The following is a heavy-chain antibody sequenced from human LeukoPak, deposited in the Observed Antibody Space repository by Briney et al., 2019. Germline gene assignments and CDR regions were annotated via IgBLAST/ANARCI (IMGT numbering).Heavy chain of an antibody. Sequence: GGSLRLSCAASGFTFSSYSMYWVRQAPGKGLEWVSSISSSSSYIYYADSVKGRFTISRDNAKNSLYLQMNSLRAEDTAVYYCARDTVTIFGVVILFDYWGQGTLVTVSS. CDR1: GFTFSSYS. CDR3: ARDTVTIFGVVILFDY. CDR2: ISSSSSYI. J-gene: IGHJ4*02. D-gene: IGHD3-3*01. V-gene: IGHV3-21*01.